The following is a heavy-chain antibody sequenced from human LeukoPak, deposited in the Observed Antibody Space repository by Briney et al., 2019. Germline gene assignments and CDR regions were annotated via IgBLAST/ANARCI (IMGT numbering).Heavy chain of an antibody. Sequence: SETLSLTRAVYGGSLSGYYWGWTRQPPGKGLQWIGEINHSGSTNYNPSLKSRVTISVDTSKNQFSLKLSSVTAADTAMYYCATSGGPINWFDPWGQGTLVTVFS. V-gene: IGHV4-34*01. J-gene: IGHJ5*02. CDR1: GGSLSGYY. CDR3: ATSGGPINWFDP. D-gene: IGHD3-10*01. CDR2: INHSGST.